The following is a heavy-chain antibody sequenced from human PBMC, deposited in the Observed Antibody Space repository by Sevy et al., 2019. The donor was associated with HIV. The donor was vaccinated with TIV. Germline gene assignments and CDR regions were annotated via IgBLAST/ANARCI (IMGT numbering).Heavy chain of an antibody. CDR2: IYYSGST. CDR3: ARANYDFWSGYQPYYYGMDV. J-gene: IGHJ6*02. V-gene: IGHV4-61*01. CDR1: GGSVSSGSYY. Sequence: SETLSLTCTVSGGSVSSGSYYWSWIRQPPGKGLEWIGYIYYSGSTNYNPSLKSRVTISVDTSKNQFSLKLSSVTAADTAVYYCARANYDFWSGYQPYYYGMDVWGQGTTVTVSS. D-gene: IGHD3-3*01.